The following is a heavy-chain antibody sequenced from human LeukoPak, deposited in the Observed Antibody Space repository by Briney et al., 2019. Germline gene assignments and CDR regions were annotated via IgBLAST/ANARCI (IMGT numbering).Heavy chain of an antibody. J-gene: IGHJ4*02. CDR3: ARSSGSGSYYKRIYYFDY. D-gene: IGHD3-10*01. V-gene: IGHV3-48*03. CDR2: ISSSGSTI. CDR1: GFTFSSYE. Sequence: GGPLRLSFAASGFTFSSYEMNWFGRAPGKGLNGVSYISSSGSTIYYADSVKGRFTISRDNAKNSLYLQMNSLRAEDTAVYYCARSSGSGSYYKRIYYFDYWGQGTLVTVSS.